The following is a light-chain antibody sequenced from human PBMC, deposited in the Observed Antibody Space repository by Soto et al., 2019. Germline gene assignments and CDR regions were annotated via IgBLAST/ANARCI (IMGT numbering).Light chain of an antibody. Sequence: QSVLTQPASVSVSPGQSITISCTGTTSDVGSYNLVSWYQQHPGKAPKLIIYEVSERPSGVSTRFSGSKSDNMASLTISGLQAEDEAEYYCCSYATPRQFGGGTKVTVL. CDR2: EVS. CDR3: CSYATPRQ. CDR1: TSDVGSYNL. V-gene: IGLV2-23*02. J-gene: IGLJ2*01.